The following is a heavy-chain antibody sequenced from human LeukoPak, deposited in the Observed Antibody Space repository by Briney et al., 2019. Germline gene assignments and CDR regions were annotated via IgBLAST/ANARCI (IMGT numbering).Heavy chain of an antibody. V-gene: IGHV3-23*01. CDR3: AKAPPYDSSGYYSDY. D-gene: IGHD3-22*01. Sequence: PGGSLRLSCAASGFTFSSYAMSWVRQAPGKGLEWVSAISGSGGSTYCADSVKGRFTISRDNSKNTLYLQMNSLRAEDTAVYYCAKAPPYDSSGYYSDYWGQGTLVTVSS. CDR1: GFTFSSYA. J-gene: IGHJ4*02. CDR2: ISGSGGST.